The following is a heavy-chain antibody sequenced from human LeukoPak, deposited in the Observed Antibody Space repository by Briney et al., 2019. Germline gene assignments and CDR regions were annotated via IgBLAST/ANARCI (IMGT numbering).Heavy chain of an antibody. CDR3: AKVNHLRSHYYGMDV. D-gene: IGHD3-16*01. CDR2: ISGSGGST. V-gene: IGHV3-23*01. J-gene: IGHJ6*02. Sequence: GGSLRLSCAASGFTFSSYAMSWVRQASGKGLEWVSAISGSGGSTYYADSVKGRFTISRDNSKNTLYLQMNSLRAEDTAVYYCAKVNHLRSHYYGMDVWGQGTTVTVSS. CDR1: GFTFSSYA.